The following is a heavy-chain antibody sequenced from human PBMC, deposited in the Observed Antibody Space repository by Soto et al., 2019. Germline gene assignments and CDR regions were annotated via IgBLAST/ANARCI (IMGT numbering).Heavy chain of an antibody. V-gene: IGHV1-3*01. J-gene: IGHJ5*02. CDR1: GYTFTSYA. CDR2: INAGNGNT. CDR3: ARDAQLLEWLLPPTNWFDP. Sequence: GASVKVSCKASGYTFTSYAMHWVRQAPGQRLEWMGWINAGNGNTKYSQKFQGRVTITRDTSASTAYMELSSLRSEDTAVYYCARDAQLLEWLLPPTNWFDPWGQGTLVTVSS. D-gene: IGHD3-3*01.